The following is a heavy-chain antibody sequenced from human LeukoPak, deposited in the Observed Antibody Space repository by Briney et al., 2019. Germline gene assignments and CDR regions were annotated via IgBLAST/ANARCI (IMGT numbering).Heavy chain of an antibody. V-gene: IGHV1-69*13. CDR2: IIPIFGTA. CDR3: ARSLSSIFGVVPNWFDP. D-gene: IGHD3-3*01. Sequence: SVKVSCKASGYTFTSYDISWVRQAPGQGLEWMGGIIPIFGTANYAQKFQGRVTITADESTSTAYMELSSLRSEDTAVYYCARSLSSIFGVVPNWFDPWGQGTLVTVSS. CDR1: GYTFTSYD. J-gene: IGHJ5*02.